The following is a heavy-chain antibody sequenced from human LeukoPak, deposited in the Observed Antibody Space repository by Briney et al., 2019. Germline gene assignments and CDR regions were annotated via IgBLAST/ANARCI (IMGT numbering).Heavy chain of an antibody. CDR2: ISSSSSTI. CDR3: VRDRHYIGNREVRFPY. Sequence: PGGSLRLSCAASGFTFSIYSMNWVRQAPGKGLEWVSYISSSSSTILYADSVKGRFTISRDNAKNSLYLQMNSLRVEDTAVYYCVRDRHYIGNREVRFPYWGQGALVTVSS. V-gene: IGHV3-48*01. CDR1: GFTFSIYS. D-gene: IGHD3-10*01. J-gene: IGHJ4*02.